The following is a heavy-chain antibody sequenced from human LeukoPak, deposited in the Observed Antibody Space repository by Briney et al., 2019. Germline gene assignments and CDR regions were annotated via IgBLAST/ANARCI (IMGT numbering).Heavy chain of an antibody. CDR2: THYSGSS. CDR1: GGSISGYS. CDR3: ARGIVVVIGPYFDY. Sequence: SETLSLTCTVSGGSISGYSWSWIRQPPGKGLEWIGYTHYSGSSNYNPSLKSRVTISVDTSKNQFSLKVSSVTAADTAVYYCARGIVVVIGPYFDYWGQGTLVTVSS. D-gene: IGHD3-22*01. J-gene: IGHJ4*02. V-gene: IGHV4-59*12.